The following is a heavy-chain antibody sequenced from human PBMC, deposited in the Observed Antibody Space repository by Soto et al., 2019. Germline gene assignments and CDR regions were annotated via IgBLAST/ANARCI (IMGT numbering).Heavy chain of an antibody. D-gene: IGHD5-12*01. CDR1: GGSISSSSYY. J-gene: IGHJ5*02. CDR3: ASLRGYSGYDLAGWFDP. Sequence: QLQLQESGPGLVKPSETLSLTCTVSGGSISSSSYYWGWIRQPPGKGLECIGSIDYSGSTYYNPSLKSRVTISLDTSKNQFSLKLSSWTAADTAVYYCASLRGYSGYDLAGWFDPWGQGTLVTVSS. CDR2: IDYSGST. V-gene: IGHV4-39*01.